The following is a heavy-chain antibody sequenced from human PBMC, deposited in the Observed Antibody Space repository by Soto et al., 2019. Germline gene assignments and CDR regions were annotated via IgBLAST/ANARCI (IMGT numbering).Heavy chain of an antibody. CDR3: VKGSDHTDWLIVGATSGAY. V-gene: IGHV3-23*01. Sequence: GGSLRLPCAASGFTFSSYAMSWVRQAPGKGLEWVSTISGSGGSTYCADSVKGRFTIARDISKNTLYLQMNSLRAEDTAVYYCVKGSDHTDWLIVGATSGAYWGQGTLVTVSS. CDR1: GFTFSSYA. J-gene: IGHJ4*02. D-gene: IGHD1-26*01. CDR2: ISGSGGST.